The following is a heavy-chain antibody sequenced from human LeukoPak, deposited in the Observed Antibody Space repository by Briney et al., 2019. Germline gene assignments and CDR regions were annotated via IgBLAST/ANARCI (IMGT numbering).Heavy chain of an antibody. CDR3: ARDRGEYSYSYYYYYGMDV. CDR2: INHSART. Sequence: SETLSLTCAVYGGSFSGYHWSWIRQPPGKGLEWIGEINHSARTNYNPSLKSRVTMSVDTSKNQFSLKLSSVTAADTAVYYCARDRGEYSYSYYYYYGMDVWGQGTTVTVSS. V-gene: IGHV4-34*01. J-gene: IGHJ6*02. D-gene: IGHD5-18*01. CDR1: GGSFSGYH.